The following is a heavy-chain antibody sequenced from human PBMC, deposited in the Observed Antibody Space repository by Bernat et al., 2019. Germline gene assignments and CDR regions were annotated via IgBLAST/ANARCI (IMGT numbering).Heavy chain of an antibody. J-gene: IGHJ4*02. CDR2: ISYDGSNK. CDR3: AKGLVVVVTANFPFDY. D-gene: IGHD2-21*02. Sequence: QVQLVESGGGVVQPGRSLRLSCAASGFTFSSYAMHWVRQAPGKGLEWVAVISYDGSNKYYADSVKDRFTISRDNSKNTLYLQMNSLRTEDTALYYCAKGLVVVVTANFPFDYWDQGTLVTVSS. CDR1: GFTFSSYA. V-gene: IGHV3-30-3*01.